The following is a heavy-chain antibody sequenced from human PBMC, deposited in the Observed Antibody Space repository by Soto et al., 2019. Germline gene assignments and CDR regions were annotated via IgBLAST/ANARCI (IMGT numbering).Heavy chain of an antibody. CDR2: IGTLRDT. CDR3: ARGRSNDFTSSPPSRFDP. V-gene: IGHV3-13*01. Sequence: DVHLVESGGGLVQPGGSLTLSCAPSGFTFKIYTIYWVAQVQGKGLEGVSGIGTLRDTYYAASVAGRFTISRENGRNSLYLQMSTLRAEDTAVYFCARGRSNDFTSSPPSRFDPWGRGTLVTVSS. D-gene: IGHD2-21*02. J-gene: IGHJ5*02. CDR1: GFTFKIYT.